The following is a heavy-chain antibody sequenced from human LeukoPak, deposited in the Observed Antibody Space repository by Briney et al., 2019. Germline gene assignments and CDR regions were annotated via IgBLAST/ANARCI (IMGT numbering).Heavy chain of an antibody. V-gene: IGHV4-59*01. J-gene: IGHJ4*02. CDR3: ARDRGTAVDY. CDR1: GGSISSYY. CDR2: IYYSGST. D-gene: IGHD6-13*01. Sequence: SETLSLTCTVSGGSISSYYWSWIRQPPGKGLEWIGYIYYSGSTNYNPSLKSQVTISVDTSKNQFSLKLSSVTAADTAVYYCARDRGTAVDYWGQGTLVTVSS.